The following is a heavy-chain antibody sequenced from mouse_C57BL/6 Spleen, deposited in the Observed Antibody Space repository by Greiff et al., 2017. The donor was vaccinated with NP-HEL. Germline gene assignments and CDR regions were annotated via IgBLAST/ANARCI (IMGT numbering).Heavy chain of an antibody. CDR1: GYAFSSSW. CDR3: ARQTTVEAMDY. CDR2: IYPGDGDT. Sequence: QVQLQQSGPELVKPGASVKISCKASGYAFSSSWMNWVKQRPGKGLEWIGRIYPGDGDTNYNGKFKGKATLTADKSSSTAYMQLSSLTSEDSAVYFCARQTTVEAMDYWGQGTSVTVSS. J-gene: IGHJ4*01. D-gene: IGHD1-1*01. V-gene: IGHV1-82*01.